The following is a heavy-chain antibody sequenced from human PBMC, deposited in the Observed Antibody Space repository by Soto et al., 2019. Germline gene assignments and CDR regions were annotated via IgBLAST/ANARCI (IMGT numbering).Heavy chain of an antibody. CDR1: GFTFSNSG. CDR2: IFYDGTNK. Sequence: VGSLRLSCVASGFTFSNSGIHWVRQAPGKGLEWVAVIFYDGTNKYYIGSVKGRFTLSRDNSKNTVWLQMDSLRVEDTAVYYCTRGGYTNSAYYELDYWGQGTLVTVSS. CDR3: TRGGYTNSAYYELDY. V-gene: IGHV3-33*01. J-gene: IGHJ4*02. D-gene: IGHD3-22*01.